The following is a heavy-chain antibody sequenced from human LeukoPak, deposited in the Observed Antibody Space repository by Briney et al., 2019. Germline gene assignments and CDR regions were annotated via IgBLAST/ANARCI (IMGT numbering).Heavy chain of an antibody. Sequence: ASVKVSCKASGYTFTGYYMHWVRQAPGQGLEWMGRINPNSGGTNYAQKFQGRVTMTRDTPISTAYLALRRLRSDDTAVYYCARGFPHYDSSGYYYPFDYWGQGTLVTVSS. CDR2: INPNSGGT. CDR1: GYTFTGYY. CDR3: ARGFPHYDSSGYYYPFDY. J-gene: IGHJ4*02. D-gene: IGHD3-22*01. V-gene: IGHV1-2*06.